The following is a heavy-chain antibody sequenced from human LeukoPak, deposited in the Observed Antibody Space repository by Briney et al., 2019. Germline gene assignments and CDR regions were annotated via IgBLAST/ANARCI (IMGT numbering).Heavy chain of an antibody. CDR2: INTDGSST. CDR1: GFTFSSYW. J-gene: IGHJ3*02. Sequence: GGSLRLSCAASGFTFSSYWMHWVRQAPGKGLVWVSRINTDGSSTSYADSVKDRFTISRDNAKNSLYLQMNSLRAEDTALYYCAKDTKQQDAFDIWGQGTMVTVSS. D-gene: IGHD6-13*01. CDR3: AKDTKQQDAFDI. V-gene: IGHV3-74*01.